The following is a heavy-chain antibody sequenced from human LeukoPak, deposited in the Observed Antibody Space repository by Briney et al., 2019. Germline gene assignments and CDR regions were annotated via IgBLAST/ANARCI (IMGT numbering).Heavy chain of an antibody. CDR3: ARDAGELDFDY. Sequence: ASVKVSCKASGYTFTGYYMHWVRQAPGQGLEWMGWINPNSGGTNYAQKFQGRVTMTRDTSISTAYMELSSLRSEDTAVYYCARDAGELDFDYWGQGTLVTVSS. CDR1: GYTFTGYY. D-gene: IGHD1-26*01. V-gene: IGHV1-2*02. J-gene: IGHJ4*02. CDR2: INPNSGGT.